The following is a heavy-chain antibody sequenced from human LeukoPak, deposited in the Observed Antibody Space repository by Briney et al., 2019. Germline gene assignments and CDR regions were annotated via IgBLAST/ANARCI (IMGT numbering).Heavy chain of an antibody. CDR1: RYTLTELS. V-gene: IGHV1-24*01. J-gene: IGHJ3*02. CDR3: ATDLRGYSYGSVAFDI. D-gene: IGHD5-18*01. CDR2: FDPEDGET. Sequence: ASVKVSCKVSRYTLTELSMHWVPQAPGKGLEWLGGFDPEDGETIYAQKFQGRVTMTEDTSTDTAYMELSSLRSEDTAVYYCATDLRGYSYGSVAFDIWGQGTMVTVSS.